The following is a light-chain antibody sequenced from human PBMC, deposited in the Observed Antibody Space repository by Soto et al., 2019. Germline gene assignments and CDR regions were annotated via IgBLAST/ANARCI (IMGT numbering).Light chain of an antibody. Sequence: EIVLTQSPGTLSLSPGERATLSCRTSQSVSNNYLAWYQQKPGQAPRLLIYGASSRATGIPDRFSGSGSGTEFTLTISSLQSEDFALYYCQQYNSWPPLTFGGGTKVEIK. CDR3: QQYNSWPPLT. V-gene: IGKV3-20*01. J-gene: IGKJ4*01. CDR2: GAS. CDR1: QSVSNNY.